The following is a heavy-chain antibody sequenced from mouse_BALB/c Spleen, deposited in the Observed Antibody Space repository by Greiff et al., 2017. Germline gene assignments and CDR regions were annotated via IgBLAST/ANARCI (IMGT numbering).Heavy chain of an antibody. CDR1: GYTFTDYY. Sequence: QVQLQQSGAELARPGASVKLSCKASGYTFTDYYINWVKQRTGQGLEWIGEIYPGSGNTYYNEKFKGKATLTADKSSSTAYMQLSSLTSEDSAVYFCARGGGFDYWGQGTTLTVSS. J-gene: IGHJ2*01. V-gene: IGHV1-77*01. CDR3: ARGGGFDY. CDR2: IYPGSGNT.